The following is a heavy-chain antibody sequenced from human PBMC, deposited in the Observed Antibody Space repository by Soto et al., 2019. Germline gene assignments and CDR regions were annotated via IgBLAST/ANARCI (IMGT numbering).Heavy chain of an antibody. CDR3: AKVRGSSSWYLGAFDI. Sequence: EVQLVESGGGLVKPGGSLRLSCAASGFTFSSYSMNWVRQAPGKGLEWVSSISSSSSYIYYADSVKGRFTISRDNAKNSLYLQMNSLRAEDTAVYYCAKVRGSSSWYLGAFDIWGQGTMVTVSS. D-gene: IGHD6-13*01. CDR1: GFTFSSYS. CDR2: ISSSSSYI. V-gene: IGHV3-21*01. J-gene: IGHJ3*02.